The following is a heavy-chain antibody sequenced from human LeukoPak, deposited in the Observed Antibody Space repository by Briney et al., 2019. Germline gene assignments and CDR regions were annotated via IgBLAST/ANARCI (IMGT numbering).Heavy chain of an antibody. J-gene: IGHJ3*02. Sequence: GGSLRLSCAASGFTFDDYGMSWVRQAPGKGLEWVSGINWNGGSTGYADSVKGRFTISRDNAKNSLYLQMNSLRAEDTALHHCASFGWFGDKTAFDIWGQGTMVTVSS. CDR1: GFTFDDYG. D-gene: IGHD3-10*01. CDR2: INWNGGST. V-gene: IGHV3-20*01. CDR3: ASFGWFGDKTAFDI.